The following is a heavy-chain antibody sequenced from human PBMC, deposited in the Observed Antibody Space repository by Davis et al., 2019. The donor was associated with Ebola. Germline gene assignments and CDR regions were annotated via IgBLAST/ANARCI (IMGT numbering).Heavy chain of an antibody. CDR3: ARRLRDWSFFDY. J-gene: IGHJ4*02. Sequence: PGGSLRLSCAASGFTFSSNTMSWVRQAPGKGLEWVSTITGSGSTIYYADSVKGRFTVSRDNAKNTLYLQMNSLRAEDTAVYYGARRLRDWSFFDYWGQGTLVTVSS. CDR1: GFTFSSNT. CDR2: ITGSGSTI. V-gene: IGHV3-23*01. D-gene: IGHD3-9*01.